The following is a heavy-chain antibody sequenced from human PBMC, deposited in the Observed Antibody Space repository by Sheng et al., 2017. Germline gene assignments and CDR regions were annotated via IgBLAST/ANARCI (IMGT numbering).Heavy chain of an antibody. D-gene: IGHD4-17*01. Sequence: QVQLVQSGAEVKKPGSSVKVSCKASGGTFSSYAISWVRQAPGQGLEWMGGIIPIFGTANYAQKFQGRVTITTDESTSTAYMELSSLRSEDTAVYYCARSVDYGDTTPCAFDIWGQGTMVTVSS. V-gene: IGHV1-69*05. CDR1: GGTFSSYA. J-gene: IGHJ3*02. CDR2: IIPIFGTA. CDR3: ARSVDYGDTTPCAFDI.